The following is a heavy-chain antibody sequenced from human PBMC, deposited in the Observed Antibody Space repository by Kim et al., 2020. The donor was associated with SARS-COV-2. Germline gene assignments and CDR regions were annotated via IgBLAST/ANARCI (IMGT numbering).Heavy chain of an antibody. CDR3: ARNMDIAVAGTDY. V-gene: IGHV3-9*01. Sequence: GGSLRLSCAASGFTFNDYAMNWVRQAPGKGLEWVSGISWNSGSIGYADSVQGRFTISRDNAKNTLYLQMNSLRAEDTALYYCARNMDIAVAGTDYWGQGKLATAPS. D-gene: IGHD6-19*01. CDR2: ISWNSGSI. J-gene: IGHJ4*02. CDR1: GFTFNDYA.